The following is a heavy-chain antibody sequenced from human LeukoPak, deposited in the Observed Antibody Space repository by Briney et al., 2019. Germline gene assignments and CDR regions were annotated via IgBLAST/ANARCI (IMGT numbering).Heavy chain of an antibody. D-gene: IGHD3-10*01. V-gene: IGHV3-23*01. Sequence: GGSLRLSCAASGFTFSSYAMTWVRQAPGKGLEWVSAISGSGGSTYYADSVKGRFTISRDNSKNTLYLQMNSLRAEDTAVYYCARDPSSYGSGSSKDYWGQGTLVTVSS. CDR2: ISGSGGST. CDR1: GFTFSSYA. J-gene: IGHJ4*02. CDR3: ARDPSSYGSGSSKDY.